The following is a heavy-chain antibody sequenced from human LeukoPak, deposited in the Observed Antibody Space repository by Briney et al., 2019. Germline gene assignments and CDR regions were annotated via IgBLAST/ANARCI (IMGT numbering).Heavy chain of an antibody. D-gene: IGHD2-15*01. CDR2: IIPIFGTA. CDR3: SGTIGYCSGGSCYPAH. CDR1: GGTFISYA. Sequence: ASVKVSCKASGGTFISYAISWVRQAPGQGLEWMGGIIPIFGTANYAQKFQGRVTITADESTSTAYMELSSLRSEDTAVYYCSGTIGYCSGGSCYPAHWGQGTLVTVSS. J-gene: IGHJ4*02. V-gene: IGHV1-69*13.